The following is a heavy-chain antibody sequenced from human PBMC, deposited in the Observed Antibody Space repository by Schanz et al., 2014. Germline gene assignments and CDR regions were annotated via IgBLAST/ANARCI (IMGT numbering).Heavy chain of an antibody. Sequence: EVQPVESGGGLVQPGGSLRLSCAASGFTFSDSWMHWVRQAPGKGLVWVSRTSNDGSFTTFADSVKGRFTISRDNAKNTLYLQMNSLRAEDTAVYYCVRDTDYHFDYWGQGTLVTVSS. V-gene: IGHV3-74*01. D-gene: IGHD4-17*01. CDR2: TSNDGSFT. CDR1: GFTFSDSW. CDR3: VRDTDYHFDY. J-gene: IGHJ4*02.